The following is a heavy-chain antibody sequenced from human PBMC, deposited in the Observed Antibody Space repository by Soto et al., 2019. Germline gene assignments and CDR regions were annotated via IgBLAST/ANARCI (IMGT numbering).Heavy chain of an antibody. J-gene: IGHJ4*02. CDR1: GFTFSNAW. CDR2: IKSKTDGGTT. Sequence: EVQLVESGGGLVKPGGSLRLSCAASGFTFSNAWMNWVRQAPGKGLEWVGRIKSKTDGGTTDYAAPGKGRFTISRDDSKNTLHPQINSLKTEPPAVYSFPTDIGSYQPAYRGQGTPVPVPP. D-gene: IGHD3-16*02. V-gene: IGHV3-15*07. CDR3: PTDIGSYQPAY.